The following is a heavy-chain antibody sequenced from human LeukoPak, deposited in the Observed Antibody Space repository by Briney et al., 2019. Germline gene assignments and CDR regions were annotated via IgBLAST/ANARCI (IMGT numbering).Heavy chain of an antibody. CDR2: IYYSGST. CDR1: GGSISSGGYY. Sequence: SQTLSLTCTVSGGSISSGGYYWSWIRQHPGKGLEWIGYIYYSGSTYYNPSLKNRVTISVDTSKNQFSLKLSSVTAADTAVYYCARDNKDIVVVPAEIGAFDIWGQGTMVTVSS. J-gene: IGHJ3*02. V-gene: IGHV4-31*03. CDR3: ARDNKDIVVVPAEIGAFDI. D-gene: IGHD2-2*01.